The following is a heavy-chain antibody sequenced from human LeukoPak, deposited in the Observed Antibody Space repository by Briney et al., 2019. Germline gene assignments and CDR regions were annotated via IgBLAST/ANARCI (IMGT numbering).Heavy chain of an antibody. CDR1: GFTFSSYG. D-gene: IGHD6-13*01. CDR2: ISGSGGST. V-gene: IGHV3-23*01. CDR3: AKSGYSSSWSNAAVYNWFDP. J-gene: IGHJ5*02. Sequence: GGSLRLSCAASGFTFSSYGMSWVRQAPGKGLEWVSVISGSGGSTYYADSVKGRFTISGDNSKNTLYLQMNSLRAEDTAVYYCAKSGYSSSWSNAAVYNWFDPWGQGTLVTVSS.